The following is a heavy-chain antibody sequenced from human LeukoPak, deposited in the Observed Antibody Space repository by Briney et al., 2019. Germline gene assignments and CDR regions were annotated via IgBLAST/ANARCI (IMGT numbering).Heavy chain of an antibody. D-gene: IGHD3-22*01. CDR3: VRDDDRPDNGLDY. CDR1: GFTFSSYN. J-gene: IGHJ4*02. Sequence: GGSLRLSCAVSGFTFSSYNMNWVRQAPGKGLEWVSAISSGSGYMYYADSVKGRFTISRDNAKNSLYLQMNSLRAEDTAVYYCVRDDDRPDNGLDYWGQGTLVTVSS. CDR2: ISSGSGYM. V-gene: IGHV3-21*01.